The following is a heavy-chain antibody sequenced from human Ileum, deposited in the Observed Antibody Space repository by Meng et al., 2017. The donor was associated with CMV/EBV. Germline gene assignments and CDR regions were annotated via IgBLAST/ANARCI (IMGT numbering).Heavy chain of an antibody. J-gene: IGHJ4*02. D-gene: IGHD1-26*01. CDR2: IRQDGGEI. CDR1: GFIFSSYW. Sequence: GGSLRLSCAASGFIFSSYWMSWVRQAPGKGLEWVANIRQDGGEIYYVDSVKGRFTVFRDNADNSLYLQMNSLRAEDTAVYYCARHILGGTLDSWGQGTLVTVSS. V-gene: IGHV3-7*01. CDR3: ARHILGGTLDS.